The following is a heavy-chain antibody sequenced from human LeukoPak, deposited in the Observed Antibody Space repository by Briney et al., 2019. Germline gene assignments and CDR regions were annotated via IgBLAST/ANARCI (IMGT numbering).Heavy chain of an antibody. V-gene: IGHV3-7*01. D-gene: IGHD6-19*01. CDR2: IKQDVSER. CDR3: ARQRGSGCLDY. CDR1: RFTLNNYW. J-gene: IGHJ4*02. Sequence: PGRSLRLSCAASRFTLNNYWMSWVRQAPGKGLEWVANIKQDVSERYYVDSVKGRFTISRDNAKNSLSLQMNSLRAEDTAVYYCARQRGSGCLDYWGQGTLVTVSS.